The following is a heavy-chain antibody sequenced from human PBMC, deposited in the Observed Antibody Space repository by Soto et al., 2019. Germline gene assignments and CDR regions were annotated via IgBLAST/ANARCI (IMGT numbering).Heavy chain of an antibody. J-gene: IGHJ3*02. CDR3: ARGLGMIVVANDAFDI. D-gene: IGHD3-22*01. CDR1: GGTFSSYA. V-gene: IGHV1-69*13. Sequence: GASVKVSCKASGGTFSSYAISWVRQAPGQGLEWMGGIIPIFGTANYAQKFQGRVTITADESTSTAYMELSSLRSEDTAVYYCARGLGMIVVANDAFDIWGQGTMVTVS. CDR2: IIPIFGTA.